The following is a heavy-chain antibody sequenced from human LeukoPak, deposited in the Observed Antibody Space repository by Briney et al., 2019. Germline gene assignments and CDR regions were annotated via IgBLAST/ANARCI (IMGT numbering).Heavy chain of an antibody. CDR3: ARDGTVTYYFDY. D-gene: IGHD4-11*01. CDR2: ISDDSGST. J-gene: IGHJ4*02. Sequence: GGSLRLSCAASELMFSSYAMSWVRQAPGKGLEWVSGISDDSGSTYYADSVRGRFTISRDNSKNTLYLQMNSLRAEDTAVYYCARDGTVTYYFDYWGQGTLVTVSS. CDR1: ELMFSSYA. V-gene: IGHV3-23*01.